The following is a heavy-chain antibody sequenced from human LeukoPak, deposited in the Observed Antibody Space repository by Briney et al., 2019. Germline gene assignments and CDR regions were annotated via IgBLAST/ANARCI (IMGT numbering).Heavy chain of an antibody. J-gene: IGHJ4*02. CDR3: ARLGRDDSSGYYYY. CDR2: LYSGGMT. CDR1: GFTVSSNY. V-gene: IGHV3-53*01. D-gene: IGHD3-22*01. Sequence: GGSLRLSCAVSGFTVSSNYMSWVRQAPGKGLEWVSVLYSGGMTFYADSVKGRFTISRDNAKNSLYLQMNSLRAEDTAVYYCARLGRDDSSGYYYYWGQGTLVTVSS.